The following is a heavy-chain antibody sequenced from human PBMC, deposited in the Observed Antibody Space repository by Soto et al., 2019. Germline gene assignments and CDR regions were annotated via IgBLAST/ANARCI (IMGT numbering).Heavy chain of an antibody. CDR2: IAPGDSHT. CDR1: GDNFGDNFTTYW. Sequence: GESLKISCQASGDNFGDNFTTYWVTWVRQVPGKGLEWMGRIAPGDSHTNYSPSFEGHVTTSADKSIRTAYMRWNSLRTSDTAIYYCSAGISCTRYLCPFYNYGLDVWGQRTTVTVSS. D-gene: IGHD2-21*01. V-gene: IGHV5-10-1*01. CDR3: SAGISCTRYLCPFYNYGLDV. J-gene: IGHJ6*02.